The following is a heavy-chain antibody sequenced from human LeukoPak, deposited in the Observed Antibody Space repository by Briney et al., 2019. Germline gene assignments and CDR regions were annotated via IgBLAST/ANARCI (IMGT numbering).Heavy chain of an antibody. J-gene: IGHJ6*04. CDR3: ARTYGSGPYYYYGMDV. CDR2: IDPSDSYT. CDR1: GYSFTSYW. V-gene: IGHV5-10-1*01. D-gene: IGHD3-10*01. Sequence: GESLKISCKGSGYSFTSYWIIWVRQMPGKGLEWMGRIDPSDSYTNYSPSFQGHVTISADKSISTAYLQWSSLKASDTAMYYCARTYGSGPYYYYGMDVWGKGTTVTVSS.